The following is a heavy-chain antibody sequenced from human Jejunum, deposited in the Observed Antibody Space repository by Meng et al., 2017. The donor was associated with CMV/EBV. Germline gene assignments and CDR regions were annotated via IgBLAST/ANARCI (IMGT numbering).Heavy chain of an antibody. V-gene: IGHV3-74*03. CDR3: ARGVAETLGWEMGY. J-gene: IGHJ4*02. CDR2: IDIDGRDI. CDR1: GFTLTRYW. Sequence: EVQLVESGGGLVQPGGSLILSCSVSGFTLTRYWMHWVREVPGKGLEWVSRIDIDGRDITYADSVRGRFSISRDDAKNTLYLQMNSLRIEDTAVYYCARGVAETLGWEMGYWGQGTLVTVSS. D-gene: IGHD1-26*01.